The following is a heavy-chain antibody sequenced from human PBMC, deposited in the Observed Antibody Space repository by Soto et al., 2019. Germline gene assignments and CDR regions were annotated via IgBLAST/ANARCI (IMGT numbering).Heavy chain of an antibody. Sequence: SETLSLTCTVSGGSISSYYWSLIRQPPGKGLELIGYIYYNGNTNYNPSLKSRVTISVDTSKNQFSLKLNSVTAADTAVYYCARLDIVSTPYLGVIDPWGQGTLVTVSS. D-gene: IGHD2-15*01. V-gene: IGHV4-59*08. J-gene: IGHJ5*02. CDR2: IYYNGNT. CDR3: ARLDIVSTPYLGVIDP. CDR1: GGSISSYY.